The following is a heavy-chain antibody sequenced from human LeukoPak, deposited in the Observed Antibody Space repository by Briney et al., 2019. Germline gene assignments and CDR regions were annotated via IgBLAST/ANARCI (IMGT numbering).Heavy chain of an antibody. CDR1: IASMSGYY. D-gene: IGHD3-3*01. V-gene: IGHV4-59*08. CDR2: IYYSGTT. J-gene: IGHJ6*03. CDR3: ARHSAGGSGYDFWSGQYYYYYMDV. Sequence: SETLSLTCNVSIASMSGYYWTWIRQSPGMGLEWLGYIYYSGTTTYNPSLKSRVAISIDTSKNQFSLKLSSVTAADTAVYYCARHSAGGSGYDFWSGQYYYYYMDVWGKGTTVTVSS.